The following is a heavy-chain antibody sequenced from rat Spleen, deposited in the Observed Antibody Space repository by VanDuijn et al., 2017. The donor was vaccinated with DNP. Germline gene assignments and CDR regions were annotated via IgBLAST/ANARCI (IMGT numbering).Heavy chain of an antibody. CDR2: ISTIGGTT. CDR3: ARHGRVTTVATYWYFDF. V-gene: IGHV5S13*01. CDR1: GFTFRSYG. J-gene: IGHJ1*01. D-gene: IGHD1-3*01. Sequence: EVQLAESGGGLVQPGRSLKLSCAASGFTFRSYGMAWVRQAPTRGLEWVATISTIGGTTYYRDSVKGRFTVSRDNAKSTLYLQMDSLRSEDTATYFCARHGRVTTVATYWYFDFWGPGTMVTVSS.